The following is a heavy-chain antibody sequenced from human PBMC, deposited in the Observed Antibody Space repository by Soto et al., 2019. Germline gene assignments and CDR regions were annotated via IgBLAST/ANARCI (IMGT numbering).Heavy chain of an antibody. CDR3: AREAPMDV. CDR1: GFTVSSKY. J-gene: IGHJ6*02. V-gene: IGHV3-53*02. Sequence: DVQLVETGGELIQPGGSRRLSCAASGFTVSSKYMSWVRQAPGKGLEWVSVIWSAGLIYYADSVRGRFTISRDISKNILYLEMTSLRADDTAVYYCAREAPMDVWGQGTTVTVSS. CDR2: IWSAGLI.